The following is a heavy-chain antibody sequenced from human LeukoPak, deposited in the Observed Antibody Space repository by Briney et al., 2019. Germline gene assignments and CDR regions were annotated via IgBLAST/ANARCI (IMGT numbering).Heavy chain of an antibody. CDR3: ARRTLAGHVGIDF. Sequence: GGSLSLSCVASGFTFSDYYMNWVRHAPGKGVEWVGLVISKADGHTPEYAASVRGRFPISRDDSKNSVYLQMNSLKTEDTALYYCARRTLAGHVGIDFWGQGVLVTVSS. CDR1: GFTFSDYY. J-gene: IGHJ4*02. D-gene: IGHD3-3*02. CDR2: VISKADGHTP. V-gene: IGHV3-72*01.